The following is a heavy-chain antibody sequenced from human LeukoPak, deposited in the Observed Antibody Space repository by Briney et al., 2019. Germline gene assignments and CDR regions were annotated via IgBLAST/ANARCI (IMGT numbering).Heavy chain of an antibody. CDR2: ISGSGGST. V-gene: IGHV3-23*01. CDR3: AKAPRGGYDSRIDY. D-gene: IGHD5-12*01. CDR1: GFTFSSYA. Sequence: GGPLRLSCAASGFTFSSYALSWVRQAPGKGLEWVSSISGSGGSTYYADSVKGRFTISRDNSKNTLYLQMNSLRAEDTAIYYCAKAPRGGYDSRIDYWGQGTLVTVSS. J-gene: IGHJ4*02.